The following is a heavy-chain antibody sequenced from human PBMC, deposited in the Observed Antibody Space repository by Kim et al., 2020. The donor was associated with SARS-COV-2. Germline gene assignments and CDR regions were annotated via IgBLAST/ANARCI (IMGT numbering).Heavy chain of an antibody. CDR2: IYPGDSDT. J-gene: IGHJ2*01. CDR3: ARQATPIFDWFSIAAAADWYFDL. D-gene: IGHD6-13*01. CDR1: GYSFTSYW. V-gene: IGHV5-51*01. Sequence: GESLKISCKGSGYSFTSYWIGWVRQMPGKGLEWMGIIYPGDSDTRYSPSFQGQVTISADKSISTAYLQWSSLKASDTAMYYCARQATPIFDWFSIAAAADWYFDLWGRGTLVTVSS.